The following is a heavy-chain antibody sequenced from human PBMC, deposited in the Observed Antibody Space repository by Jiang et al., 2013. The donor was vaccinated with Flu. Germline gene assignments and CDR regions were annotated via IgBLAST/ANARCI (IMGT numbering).Heavy chain of an antibody. D-gene: IGHD1-26*01. J-gene: IGHJ4*02. CDR3: ARDLAGAFNFDF. V-gene: IGHV1-69*01. CDR2: IPIFGTT. Sequence: IPIFGTTNYAQRFQGRLTITADESTSTAYMELNSLRSEDTAIYYCARDLAGAFNFDFWGQGTLVTVSS.